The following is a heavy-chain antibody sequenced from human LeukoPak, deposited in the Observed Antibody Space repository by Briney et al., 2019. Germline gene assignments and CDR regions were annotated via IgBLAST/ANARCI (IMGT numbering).Heavy chain of an antibody. D-gene: IGHD3-9*01. CDR1: GFTFTSSA. Sequence: SVKVSCKPSGFTFTSSAVQWVRQARGQRLEWIGWIVVGSGNTNYAQKFQERVTITRDMSTSTAYMELSSLRSEDTAVYYCAADRGYDILTGYHPVALDVWGQGTTVTVSS. J-gene: IGHJ6*02. CDR3: AADRGYDILTGYHPVALDV. V-gene: IGHV1-58*01. CDR2: IVVGSGNT.